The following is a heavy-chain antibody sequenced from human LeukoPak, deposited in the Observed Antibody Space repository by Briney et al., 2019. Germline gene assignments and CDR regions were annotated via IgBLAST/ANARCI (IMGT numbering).Heavy chain of an antibody. CDR3: ARSEILGHYDPGY. D-gene: IGHD3-10*01. J-gene: IGHJ4*02. CDR2: ISSSSGTI. Sequence: GGSLRLSCAASGFTFSSYNMNWVRQAPGKGLEWVSYISSSSGTIYCADSVKGRFTISRDNAKNSLYLQMNSLRSEDTAAYYCARSEILGHYDPGYWAQGTLVTVSS. CDR1: GFTFSSYN. V-gene: IGHV3-48*01.